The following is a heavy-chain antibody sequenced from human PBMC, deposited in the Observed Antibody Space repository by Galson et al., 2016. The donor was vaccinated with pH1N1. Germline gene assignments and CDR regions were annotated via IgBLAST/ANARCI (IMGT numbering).Heavy chain of an antibody. Sequence: SLRLSCADSGFTFSTYWMTWVRQIPGKGLQWLANIKQDGSEKHYVDSVKGRFTISRDNDKNSLYQQMNSLRSEDTAVYYCARERAGAFHLWGQGTMVTVSS. CDR2: IKQDGSEK. J-gene: IGHJ3*01. V-gene: IGHV3-7*01. CDR1: GFTFSTYW. CDR3: ARERAGAFHL.